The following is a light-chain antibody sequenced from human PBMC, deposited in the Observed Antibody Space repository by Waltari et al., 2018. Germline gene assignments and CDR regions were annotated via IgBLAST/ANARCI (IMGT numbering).Light chain of an antibody. CDR3: QQYYSTPPT. J-gene: IGKJ4*01. V-gene: IGKV4-1*01. CDR2: WAS. CDR1: QSVLHSSNNRNY. Sequence: DIVMTQSPDSLAVSLGERATINCKSSQSVLHSSNNRNYLAWYQQKPGQPPKLLISWASTRESVVPDRFSGSGSATDFTLTISSLQAEDVAVYYCQQYYSTPPTFGGGTKVEIK.